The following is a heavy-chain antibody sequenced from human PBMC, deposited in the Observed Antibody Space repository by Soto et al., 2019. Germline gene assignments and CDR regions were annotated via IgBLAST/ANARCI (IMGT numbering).Heavy chain of an antibody. CDR1: GFTFSSYG. J-gene: IGHJ6*02. D-gene: IGHD5-12*01. CDR2: ISYDGSNK. Sequence: WGSLRLSCAASGFTFSSYGMRWFRQSPGKGLEWVAVISYDGSNKYYADSVKGRFTISRDNSKNTLYLQMNSLRAEDTAVYYCAKEREEMATQYGMDVWGQGTTVTVSS. V-gene: IGHV3-30*18. CDR3: AKEREEMATQYGMDV.